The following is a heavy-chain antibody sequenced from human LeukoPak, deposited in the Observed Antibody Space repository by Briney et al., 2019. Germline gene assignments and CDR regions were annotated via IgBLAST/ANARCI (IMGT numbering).Heavy chain of an antibody. D-gene: IGHD5-24*01. V-gene: IGHV3-7*04. Sequence: GGSLRLSCVASGFPFSSYWMTWVRQAPGKGLGWVANIKQGGSKKSYVDSVKGRFTISRDNAKNSLYLQMNSLRAEDTAIYYCTRVGYIDEGIDYWGQGTLVTVSS. CDR2: IKQGGSKK. J-gene: IGHJ4*02. CDR3: TRVGYIDEGIDY. CDR1: GFPFSSYW.